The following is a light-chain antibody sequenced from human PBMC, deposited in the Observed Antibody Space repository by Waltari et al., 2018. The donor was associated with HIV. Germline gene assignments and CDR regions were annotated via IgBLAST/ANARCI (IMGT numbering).Light chain of an antibody. CDR3: QQYNNWPPAYT. CDR1: QSVSTN. J-gene: IGKJ2*01. Sequence: EIMMTQSPATLSVSPGDTATLSCRASQSVSTNLACYQQKPGQAPRLLFYDASTRATGVPARFSGGGSETEFTLTSTSLQSEDFAVYYCQQYNNWPPAYTFGQGTKLEIK. CDR2: DAS. V-gene: IGKV3-15*01.